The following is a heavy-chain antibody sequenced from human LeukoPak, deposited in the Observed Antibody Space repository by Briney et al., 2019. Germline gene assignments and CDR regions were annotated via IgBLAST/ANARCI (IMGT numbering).Heavy chain of an antibody. CDR3: ARDNSAGGIAWWFDP. CDR2: INPSGGST. CDR1: GYTFTSYY. J-gene: IGHJ5*02. Sequence: ASVKVSCKASGYTFTSYYMHWVRQAPGQGLEWMGIINPSGGSTSYAQKFQGRVTMTRDMSTSTVYMELSSLTSEDTAVYYCARDNSAGGIAWWFDPWGQGTLVTVSS. V-gene: IGHV1-46*01. D-gene: IGHD3-10*01.